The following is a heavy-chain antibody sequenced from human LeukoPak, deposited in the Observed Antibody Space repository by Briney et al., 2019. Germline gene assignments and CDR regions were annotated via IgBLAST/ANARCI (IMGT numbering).Heavy chain of an antibody. Sequence: PGGSLRLSCAASGFTFSSYSMNWVRQAPGKGLEWVSSISSSSNYIYYADSLRGRFTISRDNAKNSLYLRMSSLRAEDTAVYYCAIDYGDYVYWGQGTLVTVSS. CDR3: AIDYGDYVY. CDR1: GFTFSSYS. J-gene: IGHJ4*02. V-gene: IGHV3-21*01. CDR2: ISSSSNYI. D-gene: IGHD4-17*01.